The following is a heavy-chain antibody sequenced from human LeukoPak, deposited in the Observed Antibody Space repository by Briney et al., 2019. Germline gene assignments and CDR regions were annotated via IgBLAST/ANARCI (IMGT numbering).Heavy chain of an antibody. J-gene: IGHJ5*02. V-gene: IGHV1-46*01. CDR1: GYTFTSYY. Sequence: GASVTVSCKASGYTFTSYYMHWVRQAPGQGVECMGIINPSGGSTSYAQKFQGRVTMTRDTSTSTVYMELSSLRSEDTAVYYCARAFVHNWFAPWGQGTLVAVSS. CDR2: INPSGGST. CDR3: ARAFVHNWFAP.